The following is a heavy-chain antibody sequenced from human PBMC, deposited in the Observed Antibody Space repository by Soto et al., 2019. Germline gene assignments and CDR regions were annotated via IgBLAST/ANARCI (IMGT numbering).Heavy chain of an antibody. Sequence: EVQLVESGGGLVQPGGSLRLSCAASGFTFSSYSMNWVRQAPGKGLEWVSYISSSSSTIYYADSVKGRFTISRDNAKNSLYLPMNSLRGEDTAVYYCARDSTTVTVDYWGQGTLVTVSS. V-gene: IGHV3-48*01. D-gene: IGHD4-17*01. CDR2: ISSSSSTI. CDR1: GFTFSSYS. J-gene: IGHJ4*02. CDR3: ARDSTTVTVDY.